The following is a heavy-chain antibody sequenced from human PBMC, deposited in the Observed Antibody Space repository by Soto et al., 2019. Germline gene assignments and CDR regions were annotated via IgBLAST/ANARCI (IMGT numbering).Heavy chain of an antibody. CDR1: GFTFSDYY. V-gene: IGHV3-11*06. J-gene: IGHJ4*01. CDR3: ARDLGTAMGRHDY. D-gene: IGHD5-18*01. Sequence: QVHLVESGGGLVKPGGSLRLSCAVSGFTFSDYYMIWIRQAPGKGLEWVSYISSTSSYTNYGDSVKGRFTISRDNAKNSLYLQRNSLSTDDTAVYYGARDLGTAMGRHDYWGHRTVVPVSS. CDR2: ISSTSSYT.